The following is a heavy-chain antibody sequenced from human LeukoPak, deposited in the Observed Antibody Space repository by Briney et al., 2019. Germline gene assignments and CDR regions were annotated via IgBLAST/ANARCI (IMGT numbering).Heavy chain of an antibody. J-gene: IGHJ4*02. V-gene: IGHV3-11*01. CDR2: ISSSGSTI. CDR1: GFTFSDYY. D-gene: IGHD3-22*01. CDR3: ARAWDSSGYHFYYFDY. Sequence: GGSLRLSCAASGFTFSDYYMSWIRQAPGEGLEWGSYISSSGSTIYYADSVKGRFTISRDNAKNSLYLQMNSLRAEDTAVYYCARAWDSSGYHFYYFDYWGQGTLVTVSS.